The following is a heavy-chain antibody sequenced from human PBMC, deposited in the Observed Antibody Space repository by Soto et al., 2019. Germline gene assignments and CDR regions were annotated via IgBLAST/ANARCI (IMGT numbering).Heavy chain of an antibody. CDR3: ARDSGKGAYFDY. Sequence: EVQLVESGGGLVQPGGSQRLSCAASGFTFSDHYMDWVRQAPGKGLEWVCRIRNKANSYTTDYAASVKGRFTISRDDSNDSLYLQMNSLKTEDTAIYYCARDSGKGAYFDYWGHGTLATVSS. CDR1: GFTFSDHY. V-gene: IGHV3-72*01. J-gene: IGHJ4*01. D-gene: IGHD1-26*01. CDR2: IRNKANSYTT.